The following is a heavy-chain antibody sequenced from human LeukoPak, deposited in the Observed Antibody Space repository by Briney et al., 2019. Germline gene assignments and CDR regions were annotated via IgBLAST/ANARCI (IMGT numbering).Heavy chain of an antibody. J-gene: IGHJ3*02. CDR1: GGSISSCY. CDR2: IYTSGST. V-gene: IGHV4-4*07. D-gene: IGHD4-17*01. Sequence: PSETLSLTCTVSGGSISSCYWSWIRQPAGKGLEWIGRIYTSGSTNYNPSLKSRVTMSVDTSKNQFSLKLSSVTAADTAMYYCARDAVTVMIRGVNAFDIWGQGTLVTVSS. CDR3: ARDAVTVMIRGVNAFDI.